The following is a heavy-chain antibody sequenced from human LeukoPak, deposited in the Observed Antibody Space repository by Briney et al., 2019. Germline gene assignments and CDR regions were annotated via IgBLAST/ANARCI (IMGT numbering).Heavy chain of an antibody. D-gene: IGHD3-16*01. Sequence: PGGSLRLSCAASGFSFSSYWMSWVRQAPGKGLEWVANIKQDGSEKYYVDSVKGRFTISRDNAKNSLCLQMDSLRAEDTAVYYCARVLHFWYFDYWGQGTLVTVSS. J-gene: IGHJ4*02. CDR1: GFSFSSYW. CDR3: ARVLHFWYFDY. CDR2: IKQDGSEK. V-gene: IGHV3-7*03.